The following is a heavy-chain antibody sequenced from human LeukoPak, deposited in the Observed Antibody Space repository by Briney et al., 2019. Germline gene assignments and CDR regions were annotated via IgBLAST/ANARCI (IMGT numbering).Heavy chain of an antibody. V-gene: IGHV4-39*01. J-gene: IGHJ4*02. CDR1: GGSISSTTYY. CDR2: IYYSGST. D-gene: IGHD3-16*01. Sequence: PSETLSLTCTDSGGSISSTTYYWGWIRRPPGKGLEWIGSIYYSGSTYYNPSLKSRVTVSVDTSKNQFSLILSSVTAADTAVYYCARGSTLRHYQYWGQGTLVTVSS. CDR3: ARGSTLRHYQY.